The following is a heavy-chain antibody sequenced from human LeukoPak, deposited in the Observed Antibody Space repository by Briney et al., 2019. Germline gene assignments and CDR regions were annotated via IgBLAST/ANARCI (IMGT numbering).Heavy chain of an antibody. V-gene: IGHV3-7*03. CDR1: EFTFSSYW. J-gene: IGHJ4*02. CDR2: IKEDGREK. D-gene: IGHD6-13*01. Sequence: GGSLRLSGAASEFTFSSYWMSWVRQAPGKGLEWVANIKEDGREKYYVDSVKGRFTISRDNARNSLYLQMNSLRAEDTAVYYCARDKTYSSSWYGYDYWGQGTLVTVSS. CDR3: ARDKTYSSSWYGYDY.